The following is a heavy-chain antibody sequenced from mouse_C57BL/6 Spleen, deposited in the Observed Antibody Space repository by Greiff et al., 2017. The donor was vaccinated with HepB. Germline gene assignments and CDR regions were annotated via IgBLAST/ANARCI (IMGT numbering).Heavy chain of an antibody. CDR3: ARSDGYYVDYAMDY. CDR1: GYSITSGYD. CDR2: ISYSGST. J-gene: IGHJ4*01. D-gene: IGHD2-3*01. V-gene: IGHV3-1*01. Sequence: VQLKESGPGMVKPSQSLSLTCTVTGYSITSGYDWHWIRHFPGNKLEWMGYISYSGSTNYNPSLKSRISITHDTSKNHFFLKLNSVTTEDTATYYCARSDGYYVDYAMDYWGQGTSVTVSS.